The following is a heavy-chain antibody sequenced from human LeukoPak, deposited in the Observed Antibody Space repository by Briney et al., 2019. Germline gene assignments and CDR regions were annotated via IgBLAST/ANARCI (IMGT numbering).Heavy chain of an antibody. CDR3: ARGTTHLDY. CDR2: ISSSSSTI. V-gene: IGHV3-48*01. Sequence: GGSLRLSCAASGFTFSSYSMNWVRQAPGKGLEWVSYISSSSSTIYYADSVKGRFTISRDNAKNSLYLQMNSLRAEDTAVYYCARGTTHLDYWGQGTLVTVSS. CDR1: GFTFSSYS. J-gene: IGHJ4*02. D-gene: IGHD1-7*01.